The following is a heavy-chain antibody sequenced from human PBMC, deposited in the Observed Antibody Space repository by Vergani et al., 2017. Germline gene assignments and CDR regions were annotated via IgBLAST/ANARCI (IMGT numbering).Heavy chain of an antibody. V-gene: IGHV4-4*02. CDR1: GFTFSSYEM. CDR3: ARANYDILTGYYEGLDY. D-gene: IGHD3-9*01. Sequence: VQLVESGGGLVQPGGSLRLSCAASGFTFSSYEMNWVRQAPGKGLEWIGEIYHSGSTNYNPSLKSRVTISVDKSKNQFSLKLSSVTAADTAVYYCARANYDILTGYYEGLDYWGQGTLVTVSS. J-gene: IGHJ4*02. CDR2: IYHSGST.